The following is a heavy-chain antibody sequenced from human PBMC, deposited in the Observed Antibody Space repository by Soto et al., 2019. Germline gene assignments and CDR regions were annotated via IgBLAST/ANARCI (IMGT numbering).Heavy chain of an antibody. D-gene: IGHD2-21*02. CDR2: MYNTGST. J-gene: IGHJ6*02. Sequence: SGTLSLTCPVSGGSISGYYLSWIRQPPGEGLEWIGYMYNTGSTVYNPSFKSRVTISVDTSKSQFSLRLNSVTAADTAVYYCARDLWGYCGTDCYPLDVWGQGTTVTVSS. V-gene: IGHV4-59*01. CDR3: ARDLWGYCGTDCYPLDV. CDR1: GGSISGYY.